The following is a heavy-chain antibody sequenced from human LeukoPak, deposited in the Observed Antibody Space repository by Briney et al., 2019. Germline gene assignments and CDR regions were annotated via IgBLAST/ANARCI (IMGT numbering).Heavy chain of an antibody. D-gene: IGHD6-13*01. CDR2: ISAYNGNT. Sequence: ASVKVSCKASGYTFTSYGISWVRQAPGQGLEWMGWISAYNGNTNYAQKFQGRVTMTRDTSTSTVYMELSSLRSEDTAVYYCARDRGQQPILGFEDFEYWGQGTLVTVSS. V-gene: IGHV1-18*01. CDR1: GYTFTSYG. J-gene: IGHJ4*02. CDR3: ARDRGQQPILGFEDFEY.